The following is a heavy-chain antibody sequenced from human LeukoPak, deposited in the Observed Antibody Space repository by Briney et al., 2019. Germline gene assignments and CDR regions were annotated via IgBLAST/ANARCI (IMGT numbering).Heavy chain of an antibody. CDR3: ASQGDFSEAFDI. D-gene: IGHD1-26*01. Sequence: ASVKVSCKASGYTFTSYGISWVRQAPGQGLEWMGWMNPNSGNTGYAQKFQGRVTMTRNTSISTAYMELSSLRSEDTAVYYCASQGDFSEAFDIWGQGTMVTVSS. CDR1: GYTFTSYG. V-gene: IGHV1-8*02. J-gene: IGHJ3*02. CDR2: MNPNSGNT.